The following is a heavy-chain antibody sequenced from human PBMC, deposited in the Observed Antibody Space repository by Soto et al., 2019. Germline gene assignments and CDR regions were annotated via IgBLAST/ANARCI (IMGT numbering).Heavy chain of an antibody. CDR3: ARGGRDIVVVPAAKGGSLRRYYYGMDV. CDR1: GGSFSGYY. CDR2: INHSGST. D-gene: IGHD2-2*01. J-gene: IGHJ6*02. Sequence: PSETLSLTCAVYGGSFSGYYWSWIRQPPGKGLEWIGEINHSGSTNYNPSLKSRVTISVDTSKNQFSLKLSSVTAADTAVYYCARGGRDIVVVPAAKGGSLRRYYYGMDVWGQGTTVTVSS. V-gene: IGHV4-34*01.